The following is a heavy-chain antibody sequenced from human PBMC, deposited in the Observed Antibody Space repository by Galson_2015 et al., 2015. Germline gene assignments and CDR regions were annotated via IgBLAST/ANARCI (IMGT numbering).Heavy chain of an antibody. J-gene: IGHJ6*02. CDR2: INTNTGNP. CDR1: GYSFTNYA. V-gene: IGHV7-4-1*01. CDR3: ARDFAETTNPILVDV. D-gene: IGHD1/OR15-1a*01. Sequence: SVKVSCKASGYSFTNYAMNWVRQAPGQGLEWMGWINTNTGNPTYAQGFTGRFVFSLDTSVSTAYLQISSLKAEDTAVYYCARDFAETTNPILVDVWGQGTTVTVSS.